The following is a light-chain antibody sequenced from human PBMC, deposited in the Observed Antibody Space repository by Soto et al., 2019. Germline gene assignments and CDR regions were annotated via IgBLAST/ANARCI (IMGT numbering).Light chain of an antibody. CDR1: QSVSSSY. J-gene: IGKJ3*01. CDR3: QQYGSSIFT. Sequence: EIVLTQSPGTLSLSPGERATLSCRASQSVSSSYLAWYQQKPGQAPRLLIHGASSRATGIPDRFSGSGSGTDFTLTISRLEPEDFAAYYCQQYGSSIFTFGPGTKGDIK. V-gene: IGKV3-20*01. CDR2: GAS.